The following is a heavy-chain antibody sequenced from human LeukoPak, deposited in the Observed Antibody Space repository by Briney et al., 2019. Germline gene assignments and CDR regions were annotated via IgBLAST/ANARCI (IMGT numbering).Heavy chain of an antibody. Sequence: TSETLSPTCTVSGGSISSYYWGWIRQPPGKGLEWIGSIYHSGSTYYNPSLKSRVTISVDTSKNQFSLKLSSVTAADTAVYYCARHGRQWLAYYYYYYMDVWGKGTTVTVSS. J-gene: IGHJ6*03. D-gene: IGHD6-19*01. CDR3: ARHGRQWLAYYYYYYMDV. CDR2: IYHSGST. V-gene: IGHV4-38-2*02. CDR1: GGSISSYY.